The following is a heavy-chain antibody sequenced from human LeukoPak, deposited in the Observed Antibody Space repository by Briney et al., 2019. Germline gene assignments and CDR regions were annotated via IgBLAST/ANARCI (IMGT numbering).Heavy chain of an antibody. CDR2: IYYSGST. V-gene: IGHV4-39*01. CDR1: GGSISSSSYY. J-gene: IGHJ3*02. CDR3: ARSHRWSGYSNDAFDI. D-gene: IGHD3-3*01. Sequence: SETLSLTCTVSGGSISSSSYYWGWIRQPPGKGLEWIGSIYYSGSTYYNPSLKSRVTISVDTSKNQFSLKLSSVTAADTAVYYCARSHRWSGYSNDAFDIWGQGTMVTVSS.